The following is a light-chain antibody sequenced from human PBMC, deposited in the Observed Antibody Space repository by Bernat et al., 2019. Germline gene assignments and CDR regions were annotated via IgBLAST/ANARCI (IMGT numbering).Light chain of an antibody. CDR2: DVT. V-gene: IGLV2-11*01. CDR3: CSYAGSRWV. Sequence: QSALTQPRSVSGSPGQSVTISCTGTSSDVGGYNYVSWYQQYPGKAPKLMIYDVTQRPSGVPDRFSGSKSGNTASLTISGLQAEDEADYYCCSYAGSRWVFGGGTKLTVL. CDR1: SSDVGGYNY. J-gene: IGLJ3*02.